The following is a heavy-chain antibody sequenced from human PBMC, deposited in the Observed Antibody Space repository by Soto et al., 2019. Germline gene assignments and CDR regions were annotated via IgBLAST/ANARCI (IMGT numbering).Heavy chain of an antibody. Sequence: EVQLVESGGGLVQPGKALRLSCAASGFTFSKYWMHWVRQVPGKGPVWVSYISGDGTTTDYADSVKGRFTISRDNAKNTLCLQMDSLRVEDTAVYYCAIQDCTNDVCLEAAVTVGGALEYWGQGAQVTVTS. V-gene: IGHV3-74*01. J-gene: IGHJ4*02. CDR1: GFTFSKYW. CDR2: ISGDGTTT. D-gene: IGHD2-8*01. CDR3: AIQDCTNDVCLEAAVTVGGALEY.